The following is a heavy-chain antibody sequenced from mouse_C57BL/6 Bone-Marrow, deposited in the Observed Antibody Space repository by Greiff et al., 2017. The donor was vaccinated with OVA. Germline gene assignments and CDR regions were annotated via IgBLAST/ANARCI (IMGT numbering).Heavy chain of an antibody. Sequence: QVQLQQPGAELVKPGASVKLSCKASGYTFTSYWMHWVKQRPGQGLEWIGMIHPNSGSTNYNEKFKSKATLTVDKSSSTAYMQLSSLTSEDSAVYYCARLGDYYGSSSYAMDYWGQGTSVTVSS. D-gene: IGHD1-1*01. J-gene: IGHJ4*01. CDR3: ARLGDYYGSSSYAMDY. CDR2: IHPNSGST. CDR1: GYTFTSYW. V-gene: IGHV1-64*01.